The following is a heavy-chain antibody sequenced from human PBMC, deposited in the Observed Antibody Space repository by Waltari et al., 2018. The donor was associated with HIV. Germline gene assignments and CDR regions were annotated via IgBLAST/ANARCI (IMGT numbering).Heavy chain of an antibody. CDR2: INQDGSEK. D-gene: IGHD1-26*01. V-gene: IGHV3-7*01. CDR1: GFTFSSYW. CDR3: ARTGTIANSGRFFD. Sequence: EVQLVESGGGLVQPGGSLRLSCAASGFTFSSYWMSWVRQAPGKGLEGVANINQDGSEKYDVDSVKGRLTSSRDNAKNSLSLQMNSLRAEDTAVYYCARTGTIANSGRFFDWGQGTLVTVSS. J-gene: IGHJ4*02.